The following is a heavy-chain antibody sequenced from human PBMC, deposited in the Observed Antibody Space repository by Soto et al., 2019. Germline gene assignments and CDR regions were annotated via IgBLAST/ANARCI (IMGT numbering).Heavy chain of an antibody. Sequence: EVQLVESGGGLVKPGESLRLSCTASGLTLTDAWMKWVRQAPGKGLEWVGRLKSKTNGGTADYAAPVRGRFTILRDDSKNMLYLQMHSLKTDHTAIYYFASSRDSRAVPFDSWGQGTLVTVSS. J-gene: IGHJ4*02. V-gene: IGHV3-15*07. CDR1: GLTLTDAW. CDR3: ASSRDSRAVPFDS. CDR2: LKSKTNGGTA. D-gene: IGHD3-22*01.